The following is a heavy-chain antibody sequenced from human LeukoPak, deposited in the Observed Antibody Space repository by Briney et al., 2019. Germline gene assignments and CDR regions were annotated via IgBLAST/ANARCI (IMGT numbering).Heavy chain of an antibody. J-gene: IGHJ4*02. CDR3: ARGSDFVWGSYRPYFDY. CDR1: AFTFRTYS. CDR2: ISGSTSYI. V-gene: IGHV3-21*01. Sequence: KPGGSLRLSCVASAFTFRTYSMHWVRQAPGKGPEWVSSISGSTSYIYYADSVRGRFTISRDNAKNSLYLQMNSLRPEDTAVYYCARGSDFVWGSYRPYFDYWGQGTLVTVSS. D-gene: IGHD3-16*02.